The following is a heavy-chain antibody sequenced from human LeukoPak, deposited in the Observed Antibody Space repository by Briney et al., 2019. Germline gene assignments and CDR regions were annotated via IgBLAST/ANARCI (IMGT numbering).Heavy chain of an antibody. Sequence: PSETLSLTCTVSGDSISSGGFHWSWIRQHPGKGLEWIGYIYYSGTTYYNPSLKSRVSLSVDTSQNQFSLQLRSVTAADTAVYYCARVRIAAAGTKMDYLDYWGQGTLVTVSS. CDR1: GDSISSGGFH. D-gene: IGHD6-13*01. CDR3: ARVRIAAAGTKMDYLDY. J-gene: IGHJ4*02. V-gene: IGHV4-31*03. CDR2: IYYSGTT.